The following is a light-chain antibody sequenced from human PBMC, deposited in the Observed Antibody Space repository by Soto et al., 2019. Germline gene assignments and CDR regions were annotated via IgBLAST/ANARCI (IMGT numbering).Light chain of an antibody. CDR2: EVS. V-gene: IGLV2-14*01. CDR3: QAYDYSLTAFV. CDR1: SSDVGGYNY. Sequence: QSALTQPASVSGSPGQSITISCTGTSSDVGGYNYVSWYQHHPGKAPKLMIYEVSNRPSGVSNRFSGSKSGTSASLAITGLQAEDEADYYCQAYDYSLTAFVFGGGTKLTVL. J-gene: IGLJ3*02.